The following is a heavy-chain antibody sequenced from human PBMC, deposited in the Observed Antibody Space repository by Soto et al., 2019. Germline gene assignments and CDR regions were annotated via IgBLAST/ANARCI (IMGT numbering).Heavy chain of an antibody. CDR1: CGSISNYY. CDR2: MYYNGNI. Sequence: SEALFLTCNVSCGSISNYYWTWIRQSPEKGLDWIGYMYYNGNINYNPSLKSRVTISIDTSKNQFSLTLKSVSAADTAVYYCASGGNWFDPWGQGVPVTV. D-gene: IGHD3-16*01. V-gene: IGHV4-59*01. J-gene: IGHJ5*02. CDR3: ASGGNWFDP.